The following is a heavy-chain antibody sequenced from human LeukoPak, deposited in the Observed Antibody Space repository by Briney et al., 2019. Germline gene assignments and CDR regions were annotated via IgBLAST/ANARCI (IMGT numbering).Heavy chain of an antibody. V-gene: IGHV4-59*12. J-gene: IGHJ6*03. CDR1: GGSISSYY. D-gene: IGHD5-12*01. Sequence: PSETLTLTCTVSGGSISSYYWSWIRQPPGKGLEWIGYIYYSGSTNYNPSLKSRVTISVDTSKNQFSLKLSSVTAADTAVYYCATYSGYDSLSFYNYYYYYVDVWGKGTTVTVSS. CDR2: IYYSGST. CDR3: ATYSGYDSLSFYNYYYYYVDV.